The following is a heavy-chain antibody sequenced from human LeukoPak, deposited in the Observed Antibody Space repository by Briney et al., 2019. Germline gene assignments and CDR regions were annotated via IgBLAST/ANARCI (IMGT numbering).Heavy chain of an antibody. CDR3: ARRFGFGELSGWFDP. CDR2: INHSGST. J-gene: IGHJ5*02. V-gene: IGHV4-34*01. Sequence: SETLSLTCAAYGGSFSGYYWSWIRQPPGKGLEWIGEINHSGSTNYNPSLKSRVTISVDTSKNQFSLKRSSVTAADTAVYYCARRFGFGELSGWFDPWGQGTLVTVSS. CDR1: GGSFSGYY. D-gene: IGHD3-10*01.